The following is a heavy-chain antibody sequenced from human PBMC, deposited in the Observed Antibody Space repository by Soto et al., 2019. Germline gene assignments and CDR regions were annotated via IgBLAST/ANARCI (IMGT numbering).Heavy chain of an antibody. D-gene: IGHD1-1*01. Sequence: QVQLQQWGAGLLKPSETLSLTYAVFGGSVNSGNYYWSWIRQPPGKGLEWIGEMSHSGGTHFNPSLKRRVTISVDTSKTLIYRKMIAVAGADPALSYCARVERGTATTGVDAFVIGGPGTIVTVSS. CDR2: MSHSGGT. V-gene: IGHV4-34*01. CDR3: ARVERGTATTGVDAFVI. J-gene: IGHJ3*02. CDR1: GGSVNSGNYY.